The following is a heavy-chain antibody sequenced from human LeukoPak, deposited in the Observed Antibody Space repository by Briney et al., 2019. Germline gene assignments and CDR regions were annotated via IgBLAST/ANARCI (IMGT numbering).Heavy chain of an antibody. V-gene: IGHV3-48*03. CDR3: ARVRDYDGYYFDY. D-gene: IGHD4-23*01. CDR2: ICSSGSTI. Sequence: GGSLRLSCAASGFTFSSYEMNGVRQAPGKGVEWVSYICSSGSTIYYADSVKGRFTISRDNAKTSLSLQMNSLRAEDTAVYYCARVRDYDGYYFDYWGQGTLVTVSS. CDR1: GFTFSSYE. J-gene: IGHJ4*02.